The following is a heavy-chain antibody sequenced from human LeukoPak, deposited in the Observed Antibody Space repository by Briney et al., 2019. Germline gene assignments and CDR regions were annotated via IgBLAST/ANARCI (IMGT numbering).Heavy chain of an antibody. J-gene: IGHJ4*02. Sequence: GGSLRLSYAPVGFTASSNYIRVVRQAPGKGLEWVSVIYSGGNTFYAASVKGRFTVSRDNSKNTLYLQMTPLRAEDNGVYYRAMLDFYHISGYFDYWGQGTLVTVSS. CDR3: AMLDFYHISGYFDY. D-gene: IGHD3-22*01. CDR2: IYSGGNT. V-gene: IGHV3-53*01. CDR1: GFTASSNY.